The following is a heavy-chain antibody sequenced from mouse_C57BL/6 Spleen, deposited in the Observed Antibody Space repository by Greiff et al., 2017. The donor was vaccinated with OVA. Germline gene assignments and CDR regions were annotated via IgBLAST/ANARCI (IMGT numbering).Heavy chain of an antibody. V-gene: IGHV5-4*01. D-gene: IGHD2-3*01. J-gene: IGHJ2*01. Sequence: DVTLVESGGGLVKPGGSLKLSCAASGFTFSSYAMSWVRQTPEKRLEWVATISDGGSYTYYPDNVKGRFTISRDNAKNNLYLQMSHLKSEDTAMYYCARDRWLLGYWGQGTTLTVSS. CDR3: ARDRWLLGY. CDR2: ISDGGSYT. CDR1: GFTFSSYA.